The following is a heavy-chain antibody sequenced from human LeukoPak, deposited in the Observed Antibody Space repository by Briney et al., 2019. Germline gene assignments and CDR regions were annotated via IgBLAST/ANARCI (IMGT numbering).Heavy chain of an antibody. J-gene: IGHJ6*03. Sequence: GGSLRLSCAASGFTFNNYGMSWVRQAPGKGLEWVTGISGSGGSTYYADSVKGRFTISRDNSKNTLYLQMNSLRAEDTAVYYCAAHSSPLCYYYIDVRGKGTTVTVSS. CDR1: GFTFNNYG. D-gene: IGHD6-13*01. V-gene: IGHV3-23*01. CDR3: AAHSSPLCYYYIDV. CDR2: ISGSGGST.